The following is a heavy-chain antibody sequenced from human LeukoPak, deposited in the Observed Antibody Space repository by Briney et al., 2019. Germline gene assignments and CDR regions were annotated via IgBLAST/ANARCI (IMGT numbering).Heavy chain of an antibody. J-gene: IGHJ4*02. D-gene: IGHD3-3*01. CDR3: ARAFFSIFGVVIIVEGGFEY. CDR2: INPNSGGT. Sequence: ASVKVSCKASGYTFTGYYMHWVRQAPGQGLEWMGWINPNSGGTNYAQKFQGRVTMTRDTSISTAYMELSRLRSDDTAVYYCARAFFSIFGVVIIVEGGFEYWGQGTLVTVSS. CDR1: GYTFTGYY. V-gene: IGHV1-2*02.